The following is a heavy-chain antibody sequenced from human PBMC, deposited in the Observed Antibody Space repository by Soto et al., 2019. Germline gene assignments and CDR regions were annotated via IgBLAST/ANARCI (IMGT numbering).Heavy chain of an antibody. J-gene: IGHJ4*02. CDR3: ARGQYSSGGGYFDY. CDR2: ISSSGSPI. D-gene: IGHD6-19*01. V-gene: IGHV3-48*03. Sequence: EVQLVESGGGLVQPGGSLRLSCAASGFTFSSYEMNWVRQAPGKGLEWVSYISSSGSPIYYADSVKGRFTISRDNAKNALYLQMNSLRGEDTAVYYCARGQYSSGGGYFDYWGQETLVTVSS. CDR1: GFTFSSYE.